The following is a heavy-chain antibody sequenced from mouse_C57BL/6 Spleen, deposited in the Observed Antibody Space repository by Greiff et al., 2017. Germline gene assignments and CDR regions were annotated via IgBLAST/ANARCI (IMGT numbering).Heavy chain of an antibody. Sequence: VQGVESGPELVKPGASVKISCKASGYAFSSSWMNWVKQRPGKGLEWIGRIYPGDGDTNYNGKFKGKATLTADKSSSTAYMQLSSLTSEDSAVYFCARSLGSSWYFDYWGQGTTLTVSS. J-gene: IGHJ2*01. V-gene: IGHV1-82*01. CDR3: ARSLGSSWYFDY. D-gene: IGHD1-1*01. CDR2: IYPGDGDT. CDR1: GYAFSSSW.